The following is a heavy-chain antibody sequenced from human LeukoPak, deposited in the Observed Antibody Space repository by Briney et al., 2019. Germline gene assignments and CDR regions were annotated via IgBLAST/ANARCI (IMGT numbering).Heavy chain of an antibody. CDR2: ISSSGSTI. V-gene: IGHV3-11*04. J-gene: IGHJ6*02. Sequence: PGGSLRLSCAASGFTFSDYYMSWIRQAPGKGLEWVSYISSSGSTIYYADSVKGRFTISRDNAKNSLYLQMNSLRAEDTAVYYCAREGQQWPNSKYYYYGMDVWGQGTTVTVSS. CDR3: AREGQQWPNSKYYYYGMDV. D-gene: IGHD6-19*01. CDR1: GFTFSDYY.